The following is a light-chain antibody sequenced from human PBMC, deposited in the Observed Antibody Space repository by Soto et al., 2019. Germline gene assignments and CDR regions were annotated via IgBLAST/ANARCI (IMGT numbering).Light chain of an antibody. Sequence: EMVMTQSPAILSVSPGESATLSCRASQSVNSNYLAWYQQHPGQPPRLLIYGISTRATGIPARFSGSGSGTEFSLTISSLQSEDLEVYYCQQYSKWPITLAQGPSLQI. V-gene: IGKV3-15*01. CDR2: GIS. J-gene: IGKJ5*01. CDR3: QQYSKWPIT. CDR1: QSVNSN.